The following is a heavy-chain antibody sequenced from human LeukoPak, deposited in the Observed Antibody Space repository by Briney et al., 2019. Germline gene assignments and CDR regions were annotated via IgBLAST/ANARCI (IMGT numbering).Heavy chain of an antibody. CDR1: GFSFTNYG. Sequence: PGGSLRLSCAASGFSFTNYGMNCVRQAPGKGLEWLASIGHDGSKKYYADSVKGRFTTSRDNSKNTLYLEMNSLGVEDMAVYSCAIDLSTMVAVKIFDYWAEGTLVTVSS. CDR3: AIDLSTMVAVKIFDY. J-gene: IGHJ4*02. V-gene: IGHV3-30*02. D-gene: IGHD2-15*01. CDR2: IGHDGSKK.